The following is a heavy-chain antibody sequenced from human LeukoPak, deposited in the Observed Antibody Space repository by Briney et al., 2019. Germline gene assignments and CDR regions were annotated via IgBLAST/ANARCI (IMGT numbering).Heavy chain of an antibody. CDR2: INPNSGGT. V-gene: IGHV1-2*02. CDR3: ARDRESGSWASWFDP. CDR1: GYTFTGYY. Sequence: ASVNVSCKASGYTFTGYYMHWVRQAPGQGLEWMGWINPNSGGTNYAQKFQGGVTMTRDTSISTAYMELSRLRSDDAAVYYCARDRESGSWASWFDPWGQGTLVTVSS. J-gene: IGHJ5*02. D-gene: IGHD1-26*01.